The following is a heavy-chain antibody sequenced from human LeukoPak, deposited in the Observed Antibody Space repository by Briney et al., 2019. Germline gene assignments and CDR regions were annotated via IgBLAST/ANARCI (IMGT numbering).Heavy chain of an antibody. Sequence: SETLSLTCTVSGGSISSYYWSWIRQPPGKGLEWIGYIYHSGSTYYNPSLKSRVTISVDRSKNQFSLKLSSVTAADTAVYYCARIGYYYDSSGYGYWGQGTLVTVSS. D-gene: IGHD3-22*01. CDR1: GGSISSYY. V-gene: IGHV4-59*04. J-gene: IGHJ4*02. CDR2: IYHSGST. CDR3: ARIGYYYDSSGYGY.